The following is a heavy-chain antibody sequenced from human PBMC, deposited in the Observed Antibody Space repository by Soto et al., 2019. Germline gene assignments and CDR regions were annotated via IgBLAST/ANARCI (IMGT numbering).Heavy chain of an antibody. CDR2: IYYSGST. CDR1: GGSINSGGYY. J-gene: IGHJ4*02. D-gene: IGHD3-3*01. CDR3: ARAQTIFGIITVFDY. Sequence: SETVSVTCTVSGGSINSGGYYWSWIRQHPGKGLEWIGYIYYSGSTYYNPSLKSRVTISIDTSKNQFSLKLSSVTAADTAVYYCARAQTIFGIITVFDYWGQGTLVTVSS. V-gene: IGHV4-31*03.